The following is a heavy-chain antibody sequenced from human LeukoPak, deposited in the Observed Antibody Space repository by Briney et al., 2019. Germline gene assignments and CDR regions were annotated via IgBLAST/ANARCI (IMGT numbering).Heavy chain of an antibody. Sequence: GGSLRLSCAASGFTFSSYWMSWVRQAPGKGLEWVANIKKDGSEKYYVDSVKGRFTISRDNAKNSLYLQMNSLRAEDTAVYYCAKASAMIVVVSKHFDYWGQGTLVTVSS. V-gene: IGHV3-7*01. J-gene: IGHJ4*02. CDR3: AKASAMIVVVSKHFDY. D-gene: IGHD3-22*01. CDR1: GFTFSSYW. CDR2: IKKDGSEK.